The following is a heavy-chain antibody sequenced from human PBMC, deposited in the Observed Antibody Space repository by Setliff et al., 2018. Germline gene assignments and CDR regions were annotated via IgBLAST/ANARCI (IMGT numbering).Heavy chain of an antibody. Sequence: PGGSLRLSCADSGFTFSSYAMHWVRQAPGKGLEWVAVTSYGGRKKYYADSVKGRFTISRDNSKNTLYLQMNSLRAEDTAVYYCARGNYDILTGSSMDVWGKGTTVTV. D-gene: IGHD3-9*01. J-gene: IGHJ6*03. CDR1: GFTFSSYA. CDR3: ARGNYDILTGSSMDV. CDR2: TSYGGRKK. V-gene: IGHV3-30*04.